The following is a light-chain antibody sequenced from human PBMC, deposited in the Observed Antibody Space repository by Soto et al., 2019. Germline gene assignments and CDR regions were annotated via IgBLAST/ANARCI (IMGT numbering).Light chain of an antibody. Sequence: EIVLTQSPGTLSLSPGKRATLSCRASQSVSSSYLAWYQQKPGQAPRLLIYGAFSRATGIPDRFSGSGSGTDFTLTISRLEPEDFAVYYCQQYGSSPMYTFGQGTKLEIK. CDR3: QQYGSSPMYT. V-gene: IGKV3-20*01. J-gene: IGKJ2*01. CDR1: QSVSSSY. CDR2: GAF.